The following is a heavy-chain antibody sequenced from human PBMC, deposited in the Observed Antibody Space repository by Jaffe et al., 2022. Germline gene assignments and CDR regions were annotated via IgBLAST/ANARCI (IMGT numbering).Heavy chain of an antibody. J-gene: IGHJ4*02. CDR2: ISGSGGST. CDR1: GFTFSSYA. Sequence: EVQLLESGGGLVQPGGSLRLSCAASGFTFSSYAMSWVRQAPGKGLEWVSAISGSGGSTYYADSVKGRFTISRDNSKNTLYLQMNSLRAEDTAVYYCAKEPVMVVAAIPTYFDYWGQGTLVTVSS. V-gene: IGHV3-23*01. CDR3: AKEPVMVVAAIPTYFDY. D-gene: IGHD2-15*01.